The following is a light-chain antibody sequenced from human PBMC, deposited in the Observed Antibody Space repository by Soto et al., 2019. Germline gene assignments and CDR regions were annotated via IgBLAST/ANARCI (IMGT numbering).Light chain of an antibody. CDR3: QQYGSSPIT. CDR2: GAS. V-gene: IGKV3-20*01. Sequence: EVVLKMSPDALSLSPGERAPLSCTASQSVISTYLAWYQQKPGQAPRLLIYGASSRATGIPDRFSGSGSGTDFTLTISRLEPEDFAVYYCQQYGSSPITFGQGRRLEIK. J-gene: IGKJ5*01. CDR1: QSVISTY.